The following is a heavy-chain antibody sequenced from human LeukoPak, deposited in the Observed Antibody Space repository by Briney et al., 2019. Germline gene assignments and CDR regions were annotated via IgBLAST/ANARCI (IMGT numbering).Heavy chain of an antibody. J-gene: IGHJ4*02. D-gene: IGHD2-15*01. V-gene: IGHV4-38-2*01. Sequence: SETLSLTCAVSGYSISSGYYWGWIRQPPGKGLEWIGSIYHSGSTYYNPSLKSRVTISVDTSKNQFSLKLSSVTAADTAVYYCARHEIEYCGGGSCYEGDYYFDYWGQGTLVTVSS. CDR2: IYHSGST. CDR1: GYSISSGYY. CDR3: ARHEIEYCGGGSCYEGDYYFDY.